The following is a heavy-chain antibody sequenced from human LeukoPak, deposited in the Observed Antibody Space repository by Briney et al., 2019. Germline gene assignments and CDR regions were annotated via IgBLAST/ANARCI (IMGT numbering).Heavy chain of an antibody. CDR2: ISSSGKTI. Sequence: PGGSLRLSCEASGFTFSSYEMNCVRQAPGKGLEWVSYISSSGKTIYYADSTKGRFTVSRDNAKNSLYLQMNSLRAEDTAVYYCATTSIAAAVPGCFDYWGQGTLVTVFS. CDR3: ATTSIAAAVPGCFDY. CDR1: GFTFSSYE. J-gene: IGHJ4*02. V-gene: IGHV3-48*03. D-gene: IGHD6-13*01.